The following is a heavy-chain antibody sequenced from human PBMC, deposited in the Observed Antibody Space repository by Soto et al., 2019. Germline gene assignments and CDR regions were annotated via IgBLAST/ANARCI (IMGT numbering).Heavy chain of an antibody. CDR1: GYTFTSYG. CDR3: AGEGVVVVPASYDYYYYYMDV. V-gene: IGHV1-18*01. D-gene: IGHD2-2*01. CDR2: ISAYNGNT. Sequence: QVQLVQSGAEVKKPGASVKVSCKASGYTFTSYGISWVRQAPGQGLEWMGWISAYNGNTNYAQKLQGRVTMTTDTSPSTDYMELRSLRADDTAVYYCAGEGVVVVPASYDYYYYYMDVWRKGNTVTVSS. J-gene: IGHJ6*03.